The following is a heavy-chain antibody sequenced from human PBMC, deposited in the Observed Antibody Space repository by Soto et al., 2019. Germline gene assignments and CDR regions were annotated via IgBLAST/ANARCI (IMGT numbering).Heavy chain of an antibody. CDR3: ARGNYDSRTSCYWFDY. CDR2: IYYSGST. V-gene: IGHV4-59*01. D-gene: IGHD2-2*01. CDR1: GGSISDYY. Sequence: PSETLSLTCTISGGSISDYYWSWIRQPPGKGLEWIGYIYYSGSTNYNPSLKSRVTISVDTSKNQFSLSLSSVTAADTALYYCARGNYDSRTSCYWFDYWGQGNLVTVSS. J-gene: IGHJ4*02.